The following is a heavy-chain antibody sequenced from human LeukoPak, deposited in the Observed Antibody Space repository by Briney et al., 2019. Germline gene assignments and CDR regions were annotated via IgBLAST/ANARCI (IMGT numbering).Heavy chain of an antibody. J-gene: IGHJ4*02. CDR2: VNPRSGNA. D-gene: IGHD3-3*01. CDR1: GYTFINYN. V-gene: IGHV1-8*03. CDR3: AREGGPATIFGVVMTPFDY. Sequence: GASVKVSCKASGYTFINYNIDWVRQATGQGLEWMGWVNPRSGNAGYLQKFQGRLTITRDTSVDTAYMDLSSLSSEDTAVYYCAREGGPATIFGVVMTPFDYWGQGTLVTVSS.